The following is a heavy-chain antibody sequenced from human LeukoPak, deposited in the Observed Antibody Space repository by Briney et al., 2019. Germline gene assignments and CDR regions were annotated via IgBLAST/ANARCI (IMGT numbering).Heavy chain of an antibody. CDR2: ISSSSSYI. CDR3: ARDGSGSYYFPYYYYYGMDV. D-gene: IGHD3-10*01. V-gene: IGHV3-21*01. J-gene: IGHJ6*04. Sequence: GGSLRFSCAASGFTFSSYSMNWVRQAPGKGLEWVSSISSSSSYIYYADSVKGRFTISRDNAKNSLYLQMNSLRAEDTAVYYCARDGSGSYYFPYYYYYGMDVWGKGTTVTVSS. CDR1: GFTFSSYS.